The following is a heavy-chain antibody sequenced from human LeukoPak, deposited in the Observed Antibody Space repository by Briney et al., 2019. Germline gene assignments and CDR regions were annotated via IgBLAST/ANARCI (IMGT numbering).Heavy chain of an antibody. J-gene: IGHJ6*03. V-gene: IGHV1-18*01. CDR2: ISPYNGGT. D-gene: IGHD4-11*01. CDR3: ARGPSFSNSLYYYYYYMDV. CDR1: GYTFTTYG. Sequence: SVKVSCKASGYTFTTYGISWVRQAPGQGLEWVGWISPYNGGTNYAQKLQGRVTMTTDASTSTAYMELRSLRADDTAVYFCARGPSFSNSLYYYYYYMDVWAKGTAVTVSS.